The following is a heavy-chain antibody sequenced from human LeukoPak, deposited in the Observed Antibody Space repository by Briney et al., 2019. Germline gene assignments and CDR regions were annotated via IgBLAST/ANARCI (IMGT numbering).Heavy chain of an antibody. CDR3: ARHETDGYTYPLDY. V-gene: IGHV3-7*01. Sequence: GGSLRLSCVASGFAFSTYAMNWVRQAPGKELEWVANIKQDGSEKYYGDSVKGRLTISRDNAKNSLYLQMNSLRAEDTAVYYCARHETDGYTYPLDYWGQGTLVTVSS. CDR2: IKQDGSEK. D-gene: IGHD5-24*01. J-gene: IGHJ4*02. CDR1: GFAFSTYA.